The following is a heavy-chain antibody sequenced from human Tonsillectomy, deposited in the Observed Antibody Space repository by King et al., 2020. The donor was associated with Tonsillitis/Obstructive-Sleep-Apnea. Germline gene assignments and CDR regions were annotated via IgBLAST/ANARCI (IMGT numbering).Heavy chain of an antibody. D-gene: IGHD1-1*01. CDR3: ARGGWAGTTAGKRADDDDDRDV. V-gene: IGHV3-30*04. J-gene: IGHJ6*03. CDR2: ISYDGSNK. CDR1: GFPFSSSA. Sequence: VQLVESGGGVVPPGRSLSLSCAASGFPFSSSAMHWVRQAPGKGLEWVAVISYDGSNKYYADSVKGRFTISRDNSKTTLSLQMNSLRAEDTAVYYCARGGWAGTTAGKRADDDDDRDVGGKGTTGTVS.